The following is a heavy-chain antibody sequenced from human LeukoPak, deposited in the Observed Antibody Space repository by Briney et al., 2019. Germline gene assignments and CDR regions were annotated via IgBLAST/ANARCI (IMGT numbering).Heavy chain of an antibody. CDR1: GFTSSSYS. J-gene: IGHJ5*02. Sequence: GGSLRLSCAASGFTSSSYSMNWVREAPGKGREWGSSISSSSSYIYYADSVKGRFTSSRDNAKNSLYLQMHSLRAEDTAVYYCARDTMIVVRYWFDPWGQGTLVTVSS. D-gene: IGHD3-22*01. V-gene: IGHV3-21*01. CDR3: ARDTMIVVRYWFDP. CDR2: ISSSSSYI.